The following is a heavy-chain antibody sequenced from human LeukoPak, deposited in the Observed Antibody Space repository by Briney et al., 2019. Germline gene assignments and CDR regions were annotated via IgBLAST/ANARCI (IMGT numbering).Heavy chain of an antibody. V-gene: IGHV4-4*07. CDR1: GASISIYY. D-gene: IGHD6-19*01. CDR2: IYSSGST. CDR3: ARVDNSGWRPFDY. Sequence: SETLSLTCTVSGASISIYYWTWIRQPAGKGLEWIGRIYSSGSTNYNPSLKSRVTMSVDTSKNQISLKLTSVTAADTAVYYCARVDNSGWRPFDYWGQGTLVTVSS. J-gene: IGHJ4*02.